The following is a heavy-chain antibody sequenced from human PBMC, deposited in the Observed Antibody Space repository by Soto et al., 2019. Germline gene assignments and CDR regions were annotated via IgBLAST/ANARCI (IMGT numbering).Heavy chain of an antibody. D-gene: IGHD3-22*01. CDR2: INHSGST. Sequence: SETLSLTCAVYGGSFNGYYWSWIRQPPGKGLEWIGEINHSGSTNYNPSLKSRVTISVDTSKNQFSLKLSSVTAADTAVYYCARARRGYYDSSGFYDYWGQGTLVTVSS. V-gene: IGHV4-34*01. CDR3: ARARRGYYDSSGFYDY. J-gene: IGHJ4*02. CDR1: GGSFNGYY.